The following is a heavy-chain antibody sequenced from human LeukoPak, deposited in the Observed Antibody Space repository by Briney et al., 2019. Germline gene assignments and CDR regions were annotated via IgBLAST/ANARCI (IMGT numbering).Heavy chain of an antibody. J-gene: IGHJ4*02. V-gene: IGHV1-2*02. Sequence: ASVKVSCKASGYTFTGYYMHWVRQAPGQGLEWMGWINPNSGGTNYAQKFQGRVTMTRDTSISTAYMELSRLRSDDTAVYYCARGHTIAAAGTSDYWGQGTLVTVSS. D-gene: IGHD6-13*01. CDR2: INPNSGGT. CDR3: ARGHTIAAAGTSDY. CDR1: GYTFTGYY.